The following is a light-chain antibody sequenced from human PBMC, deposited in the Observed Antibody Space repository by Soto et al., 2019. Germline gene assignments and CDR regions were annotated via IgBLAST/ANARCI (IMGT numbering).Light chain of an antibody. J-gene: IGLJ1*01. CDR3: CSYAIINH. CDR1: SSDVGGYDY. CDR2: DVT. Sequence: QSALTQPRSVSGSPGQSVTISCTGTSSDVGGYDYVSWYQHHPGKAPKLIIYDVTERPSGVPDRFSGSKSGNTASLTISGLQAEDEADYFCCSYAIINHFGTGTKVTVL. V-gene: IGLV2-11*01.